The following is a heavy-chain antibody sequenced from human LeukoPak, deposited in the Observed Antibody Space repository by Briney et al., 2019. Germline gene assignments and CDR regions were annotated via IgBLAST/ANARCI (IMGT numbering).Heavy chain of an antibody. V-gene: IGHV3-11*04. Sequence: PGGSLRLSCAASGFTFSDYYMSWIRQAPGKGLEWVSYISSSGSTIYYADSVKGRFTISRDNAKNSLYLQMNSLRAEDTAVYYCARSWGITIFGVAGDAFDIWGQGTMVTVSS. CDR3: ARSWGITIFGVAGDAFDI. D-gene: IGHD3-3*01. CDR2: ISSSGSTI. J-gene: IGHJ3*02. CDR1: GFTFSDYY.